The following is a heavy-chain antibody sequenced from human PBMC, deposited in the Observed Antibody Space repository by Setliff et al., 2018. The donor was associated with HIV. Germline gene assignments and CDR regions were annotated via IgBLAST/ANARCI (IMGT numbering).Heavy chain of an antibody. CDR1: GYTFTSYD. J-gene: IGHJ4*02. V-gene: IGHV1-8*03. D-gene: IGHD6-6*01. CDR3: ARGKYSSSPPFDY. Sequence: ASVKVSCKASGYTFTSYDINWVRQATGQGLEWMGWMNPNSGNTGYAQKFQGRVTITRNTSISTAYMELGSLRSEDTAVYYCARGKYSSSPPFDYWGQGTLVTVSS. CDR2: MNPNSGNT.